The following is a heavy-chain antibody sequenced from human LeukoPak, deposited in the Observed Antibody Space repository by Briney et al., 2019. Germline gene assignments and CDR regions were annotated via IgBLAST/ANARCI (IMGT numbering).Heavy chain of an antibody. Sequence: GGSLRLSCAASGFTFSSYAMHWVRRAPGKGLEWVAVISYDGSNKYYADSVKGRFTISRDNSKNTLYLQMNSLRAEDTAVYYCARDRVVDYWGQGTLVTVSS. CDR3: ARDRVVDY. J-gene: IGHJ4*02. CDR2: ISYDGSNK. CDR1: GFTFSSYA. V-gene: IGHV3-30*04.